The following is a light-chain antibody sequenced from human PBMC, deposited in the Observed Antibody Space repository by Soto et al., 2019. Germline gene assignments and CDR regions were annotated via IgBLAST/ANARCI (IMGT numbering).Light chain of an antibody. CDR3: QQYHIWPSWT. CDR1: QSVSNY. V-gene: IGKV3-11*01. CDR2: DAS. J-gene: IGKJ1*01. Sequence: IVLTQSPATLSLSPGERVSLSCRASQSVSNYLAWYQQKPGQAPRLLIYDASKRITGIPARFSGSGSGTDFTLTISSLEPEDFAVYFCQQYHIWPSWTFGQGTKVELK.